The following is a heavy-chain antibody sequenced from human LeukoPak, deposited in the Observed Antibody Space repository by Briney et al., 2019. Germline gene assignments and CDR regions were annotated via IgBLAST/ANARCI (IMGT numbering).Heavy chain of an antibody. CDR1: GGTFSSYA. CDR3: ARVGYCSGGSCYSTNWFDP. D-gene: IGHD2-15*01. V-gene: IGHV1-69*01. J-gene: IGHJ5*02. CDR2: IIPIFGTA. Sequence: GSSVKVSCKASGGTFSSYAISWVRQAPGQGLEWMGGIIPIFGTATYAQKFQGRVTITADESTSTAYMELSSLRSEDTAVYYCARVGYCSGGSCYSTNWFDPWGQGTLVTVSS.